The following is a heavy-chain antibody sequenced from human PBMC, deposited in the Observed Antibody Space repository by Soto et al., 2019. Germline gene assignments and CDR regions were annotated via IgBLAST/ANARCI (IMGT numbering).Heavy chain of an antibody. Sequence: PGESLKISCKGSGYSFTSYWISWVRQMPGKGLEWMGRIDPSDSYTNYSPSFQGHVTISADKSISTAYLQWSSLKASDTAMYYCARRPRGSGYWDYYYYGMDVWGQGTTVTVSS. CDR2: IDPSDSYT. CDR3: ARRPRGSGYWDYYYYGMDV. D-gene: IGHD3-3*01. J-gene: IGHJ6*02. CDR1: GYSFTSYW. V-gene: IGHV5-10-1*01.